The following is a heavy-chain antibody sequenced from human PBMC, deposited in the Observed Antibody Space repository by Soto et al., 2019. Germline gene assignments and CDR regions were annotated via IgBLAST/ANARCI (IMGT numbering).Heavy chain of an antibody. V-gene: IGHV1-69*13. CDR1: GGTFSSYS. Sequence: SVKVSCKASGGTFSSYSISWVRQAPGQGLEWMGGIIPIFGTANYEQKFQGRVTITADESTSTAYMELSSLRSEDTAVYYCAGTGYEALDYWGQGTLVTVS. D-gene: IGHD5-18*01. CDR2: IIPIFGTA. CDR3: AGTGYEALDY. J-gene: IGHJ4*02.